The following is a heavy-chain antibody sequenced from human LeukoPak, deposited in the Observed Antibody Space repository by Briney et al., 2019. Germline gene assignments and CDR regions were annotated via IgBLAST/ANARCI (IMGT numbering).Heavy chain of an antibody. J-gene: IGHJ6*03. CDR3: ARDLNGGYDYYYSMDV. V-gene: IGHV1-8*01. D-gene: IGHD4-23*01. CDR1: GYTFTRSD. Sequence: ASVKVSCKASGYTFTRSDINWVREATGQGLDCMGWMNPNSGNTGYAQKFQGRVTMTRNTSISTAYMELSSLISEDTAVYYCARDLNGGYDYYYSMDVWGKGTTVTVSS. CDR2: MNPNSGNT.